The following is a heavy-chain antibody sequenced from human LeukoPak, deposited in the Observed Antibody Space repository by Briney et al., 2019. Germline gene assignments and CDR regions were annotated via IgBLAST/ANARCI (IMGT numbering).Heavy chain of an antibody. CDR1: GYTFTSYY. CDR3: AREAREVITVTTPSGYFDY. V-gene: IGHV1-46*01. D-gene: IGHD4-17*01. J-gene: IGHJ4*02. CDR2: INPSGGST. Sequence: ASVKVSCKASGYTFTSYYMHWVRQAPGQGLAWMGIINPSGGSTSYAQKFQGRVTMTRDTSTSTVYMALSSLRSEDTAVCYCAREAREVITVTTPSGYFDYWGQGTLVTVSS.